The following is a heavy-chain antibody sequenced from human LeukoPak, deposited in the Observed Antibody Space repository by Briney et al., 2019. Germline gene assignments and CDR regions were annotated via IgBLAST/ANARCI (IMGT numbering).Heavy chain of an antibody. CDR2: INSDDSRT. Sequence: GGSLRLSCAASGFTFSAFWMHWVRQAPGKGLVWVSRINSDDSRTTYADSVKGRFTISRDNAKNTLYLQMNSLRAEDTAVYYCTTGVGWGQGTLVTVSS. V-gene: IGHV3-74*01. J-gene: IGHJ4*02. CDR3: TTGVG. CDR1: GFTFSAFW.